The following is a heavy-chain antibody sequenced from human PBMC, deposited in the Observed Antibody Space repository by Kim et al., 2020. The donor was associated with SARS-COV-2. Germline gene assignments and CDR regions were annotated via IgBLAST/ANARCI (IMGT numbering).Heavy chain of an antibody. CDR2: ITKRSDTI. J-gene: IGHJ3*02. CDR1: GFSFSAYD. V-gene: IGHV3-48*01. D-gene: IGHD2-21*01. Sequence: GGSLRLSCAASGFSFSAYDMNWVRQAPGKGLEWLSFITKRSDTIFYADSVRGRFTISRDNAKKSLYLQMNSLRVEDTAVYFCVRDRTGGDFDNGGQGTM. CDR3: VRDRTGGDFDN.